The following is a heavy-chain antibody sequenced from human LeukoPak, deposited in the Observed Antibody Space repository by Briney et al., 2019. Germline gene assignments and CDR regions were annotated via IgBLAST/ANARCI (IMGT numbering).Heavy chain of an antibody. CDR2: ISSSSSTI. CDR1: GFTFSSYS. V-gene: IGHV3-48*01. CDR3: ARDQGGVYDYGDYAPDYYGMDV. D-gene: IGHD4-17*01. J-gene: IGHJ6*02. Sequence: PGGSLRLSCAASGFTFSSYSMNWVRQAPGKGLEWVSYISSSSSTIYYADSVKGRFTISRDNAKNSLYLQMNSLRAEDTAVYYCARDQGGVYDYGDYAPDYYGMDVWGQGTTVTVSS.